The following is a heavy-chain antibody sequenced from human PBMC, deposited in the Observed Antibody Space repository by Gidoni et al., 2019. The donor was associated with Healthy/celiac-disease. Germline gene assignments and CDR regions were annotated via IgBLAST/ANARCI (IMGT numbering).Heavy chain of an antibody. CDR3: ARAIDSSGYYAIDY. Sequence: QVQLVESGGGVVQPGRSLRLSCAASAFTFSIYGIHLVRQAPGKGLEWVAVTWYDGNNKYYAASVKGRFTISRDNSKNTLYLQMNSLRAEDTAVYYCARAIDSSGYYAIDYWGQGTLVTVSS. V-gene: IGHV3-33*01. J-gene: IGHJ4*02. CDR2: TWYDGNNK. CDR1: AFTFSIYG. D-gene: IGHD3-22*01.